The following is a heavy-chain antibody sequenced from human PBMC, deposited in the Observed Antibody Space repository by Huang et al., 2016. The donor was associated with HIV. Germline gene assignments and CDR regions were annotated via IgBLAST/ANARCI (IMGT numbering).Heavy chain of an antibody. Sequence: HVHLVQSGAEVKKPGSSVKVSCKASGGTLSTDAITWVRQAPGQGLERMGGIIPVFGTANYAQKCQDRVTFTSDEFSTTAYMELSDLKYEDTAIYFCARARRHSGNSGLIDLWGQGTLVTVSS. CDR2: IIPVFGTA. D-gene: IGHD2-21*02. J-gene: IGHJ1*01. CDR3: ARARRHSGNSGLIDL. V-gene: IGHV1-69*13. CDR1: GGTLSTDA.